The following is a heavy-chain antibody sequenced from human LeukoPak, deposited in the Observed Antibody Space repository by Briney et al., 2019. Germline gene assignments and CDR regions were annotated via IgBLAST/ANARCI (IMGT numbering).Heavy chain of an antibody. D-gene: IGHD6-19*01. CDR3: ARHRPGIAGAGIGGWFDP. CDR2: INPSCCST. V-gene: IGHV1-46*01. J-gene: IGHJ5*02. CDR1: GYTFTSYY. Sequence: ASVKVSCKACGYTFTSYYMHWVRQARGQGLEWMGIINPSCCSTSYAQKFQGRVTMTRDTSTHTVYMELSSVRYEETAVYYCARHRPGIAGAGIGGWFDPWGQGTLVTVSS.